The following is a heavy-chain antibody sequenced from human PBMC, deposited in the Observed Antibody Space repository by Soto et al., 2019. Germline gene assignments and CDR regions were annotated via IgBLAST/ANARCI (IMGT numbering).Heavy chain of an antibody. CDR3: AREGAVADHYFDY. D-gene: IGHD6-19*01. J-gene: IGHJ4*02. V-gene: IGHV1-18*01. CDR2: ISAYNGNT. Sequence: ASVKGSCKASGYTLTSYCISWGRQAPGQGLEWMGWISAYNGNTNYAQKLQGRVTMTTDTSTSTAYMELRSLRSDDTAVYYCAREGAVADHYFDYWGQGTLVTVSS. CDR1: GYTLTSYC.